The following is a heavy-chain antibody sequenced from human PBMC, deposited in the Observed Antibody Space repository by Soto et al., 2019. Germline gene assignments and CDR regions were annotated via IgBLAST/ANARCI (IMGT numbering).Heavy chain of an antibody. CDR1: GGSMSSYY. Sequence: SETLSLTCTVSGGSMSSYYWSWIRQPPGKGLEWIGYIYYSGSTIYNPSLKSRVTISVDTSKNQFSLKLSSVTAADTAVYYCARYGSGSSVWFDPWGQGTLVTVSP. J-gene: IGHJ5*02. V-gene: IGHV4-59*01. CDR3: ARYGSGSSVWFDP. CDR2: IYYSGST. D-gene: IGHD3-10*01.